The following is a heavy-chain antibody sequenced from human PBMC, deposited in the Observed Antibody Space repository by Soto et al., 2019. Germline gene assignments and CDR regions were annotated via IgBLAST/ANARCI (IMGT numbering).Heavy chain of an antibody. V-gene: IGHV4-30-2*01. Sequence: SETLSLTCAVSGGSISSGGYSWSWIRQPPGKGLEWIGYIYHSGSTYYNPSLKSRVTISVDRSKNQFSLKLSYVTAADTAVYYCAREQRDYGDYYGMDVWGQGTTVT. CDR1: GGSISSGGYS. CDR2: IYHSGST. J-gene: IGHJ6*02. CDR3: AREQRDYGDYYGMDV. D-gene: IGHD4-17*01.